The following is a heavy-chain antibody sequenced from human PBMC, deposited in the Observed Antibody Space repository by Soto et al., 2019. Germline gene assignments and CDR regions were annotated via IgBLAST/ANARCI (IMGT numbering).Heavy chain of an antibody. CDR3: AREGVPLATLPGNWFDS. D-gene: IGHD2-15*01. CDR2: VSPSDGKT. Sequence: QVHLVQSGAEAKKPGASVKVSCKASNYTFINYGIGWVRQAPGHGLEWMGWVSPSDGKTYYAHKLQGRVTMTTDTSTSTVYMELRSLRSDDTAVYFCAREGVPLATLPGNWFDSWGQGTLVTVSS. J-gene: IGHJ5*01. CDR1: NYTFINYG. V-gene: IGHV1-18*04.